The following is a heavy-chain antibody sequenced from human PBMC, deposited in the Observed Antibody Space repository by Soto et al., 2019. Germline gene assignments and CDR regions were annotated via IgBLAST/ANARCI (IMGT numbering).Heavy chain of an antibody. CDR2: INTYNGKT. CDR1: GYSFTRYG. J-gene: IGHJ6*02. CDR3: AMVDVYVTPSPQDV. V-gene: IGHV1-18*01. Sequence: QVQLVQSRAEVKNPGASVKVSCKASGYSFTRYGIAWARQAPGQGLEWMGWINTYNGKTNYAKNLQGRVTLTTDTSTSTAYMELTSLRSNDTAIYYCAMVDVYVTPSPQDVWGQGTTVIVSS. D-gene: IGHD3-16*01.